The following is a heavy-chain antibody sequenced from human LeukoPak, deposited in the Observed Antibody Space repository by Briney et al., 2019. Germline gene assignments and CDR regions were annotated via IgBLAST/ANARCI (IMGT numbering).Heavy chain of an antibody. D-gene: IGHD4-17*01. CDR3: ARVWGYGEFWFDP. CDR2: INAGNGNT. J-gene: IGHJ5*02. Sequence: GASVKVSCKASGYTFTSYAIHWVRQGPGQRLEWMGWINAGNGNTKYSQKFQGRVTITRDTSASTAYMELSSLRSEDTAVYYCARVWGYGEFWFDPWGQGTLVTVSS. CDR1: GYTFTSYA. V-gene: IGHV1-3*01.